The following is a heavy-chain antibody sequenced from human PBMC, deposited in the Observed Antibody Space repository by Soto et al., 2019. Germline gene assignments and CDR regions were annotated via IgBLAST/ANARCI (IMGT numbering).Heavy chain of an antibody. J-gene: IGHJ4*02. CDR3: AKGGGGGSGWRSEAYYFDY. D-gene: IGHD6-19*01. Sequence: GGSLRLSCAASGFTFSSYAMSWVRQAPGKGLEWVSAISGSGGSTYYADSVKGRFTISRDNSKNTLYLQMNSLRAEDTAVYYCAKGGGGGSGWRSEAYYFDYWGQGTLVTVSS. CDR2: ISGSGGST. V-gene: IGHV3-23*01. CDR1: GFTFSSYA.